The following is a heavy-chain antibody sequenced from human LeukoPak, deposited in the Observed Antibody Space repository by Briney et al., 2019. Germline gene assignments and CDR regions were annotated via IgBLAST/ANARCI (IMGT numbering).Heavy chain of an antibody. Sequence: GGSLRLSCAASGFTFRNYYMSWIRQAPGKGLGWVSYISRRGNTIYYADSVRGRFTISRDNANNSLYLQMNSLRVDDTAVYYCVSLAADIVGSAVDDYWGQGTLVTISS. V-gene: IGHV3-11*01. J-gene: IGHJ4*02. CDR1: GFTFRNYY. CDR3: VSLAADIVGSAVDDY. D-gene: IGHD5-12*01. CDR2: ISRRGNTI.